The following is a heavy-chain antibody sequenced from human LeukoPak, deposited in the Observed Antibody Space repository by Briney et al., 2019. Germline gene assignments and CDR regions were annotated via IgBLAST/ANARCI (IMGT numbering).Heavy chain of an antibody. CDR3: ARHGFVITFGGVIVPNHFDY. V-gene: IGHV4-34*01. CDR2: INHSGST. J-gene: IGHJ4*02. Sequence: SETLSLTCAVYGGSFSGYYWSWIRQPPGKGLEWIGEINHSGSTNYNPSLKSRVTISVDTSKNQFSLKLSSVTAADTAVYYCARHGFVITFGGVIVPNHFDYWGQGTLVTVSS. D-gene: IGHD3-16*02. CDR1: GGSFSGYY.